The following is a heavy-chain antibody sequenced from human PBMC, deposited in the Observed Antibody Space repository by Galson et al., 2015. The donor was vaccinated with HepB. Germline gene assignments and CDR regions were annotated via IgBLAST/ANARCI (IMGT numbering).Heavy chain of an antibody. CDR3: ARDPVLFYYYYYMDV. Sequence: SLRLSCAASGFTFSSYSMNWVRQAPGKGLEWVSYISSSSSTIYYADSVKGRFTISRDNAKNSLYLQMNSLRDEDTAVYYCARDPVLFYYYYYMDVWGKGTTVTVSS. V-gene: IGHV3-48*02. CDR1: GFTFSSYS. CDR2: ISSSSSTI. J-gene: IGHJ6*03.